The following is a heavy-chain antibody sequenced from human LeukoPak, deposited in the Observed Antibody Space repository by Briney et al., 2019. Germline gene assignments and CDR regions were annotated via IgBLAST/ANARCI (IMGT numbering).Heavy chain of an antibody. Sequence: GGSLRLSCAASGFTFSSYGMHWVRQAPGKGPEGVAVIWFDGSKEYYKDFAKGRFTISRDNSKNTVYLQMNSLRAEDTAVYYCARYYSHTSDWSEGGLDQWGQGTLVTVSS. D-gene: IGHD6-19*01. V-gene: IGHV3-33*03. CDR1: GFTFSSYG. CDR3: ARYYSHTSDWSEGGLDQ. J-gene: IGHJ4*02. CDR2: IWFDGSKE.